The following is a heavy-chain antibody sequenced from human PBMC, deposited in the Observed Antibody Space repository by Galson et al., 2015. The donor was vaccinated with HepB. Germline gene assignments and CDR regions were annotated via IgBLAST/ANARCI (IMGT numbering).Heavy chain of an antibody. CDR3: ARRPTAMVIIRDHGYVDDAFDI. V-gene: IGHV3-74*01. D-gene: IGHD5-18*01. CDR2: INSDGSST. CDR1: GFTFSSYW. Sequence: SLRLSCAASGFTFSSYWMHWVRQAPGKGLVWVSRINSDGSSTSYADSVKGRFTISRDNAKNTLYLQMNSLRAEDTAVYYCARRPTAMVIIRDHGYVDDAFDIWGQGTMVTVSS. J-gene: IGHJ3*02.